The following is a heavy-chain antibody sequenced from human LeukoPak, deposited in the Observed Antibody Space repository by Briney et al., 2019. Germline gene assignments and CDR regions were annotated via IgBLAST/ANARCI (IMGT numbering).Heavy chain of an antibody. D-gene: IGHD2-8*01. Sequence: PGGSLRLSCAASGFTFSSYSMNWVRQAPGKGLEWVSSISSSSSYIYYADSVKGRFTISRDSAKNSLYLQMNSLRAEDTAVYYCARVKVDCTNGVCYIRNYFDYWGQGTLVTVSS. CDR3: ARVKVDCTNGVCYIRNYFDY. CDR2: ISSSSSYI. CDR1: GFTFSSYS. V-gene: IGHV3-21*01. J-gene: IGHJ4*02.